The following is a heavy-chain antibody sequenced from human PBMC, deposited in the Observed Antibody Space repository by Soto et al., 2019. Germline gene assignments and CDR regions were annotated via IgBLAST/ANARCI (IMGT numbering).Heavy chain of an antibody. CDR2: ISSSSSYI. V-gene: IGHV3-21*01. J-gene: IGHJ4*02. CDR3: ARDQPGYSYGYGLGY. Sequence: GGSLRVCWAASGLTCVSYGVSWVRQAPGKGLEWVSSISSSSSYIYYADSVKGRFTISRDNAKNSLYLQMNSLRAEDTAVYYCARDQPGYSYGYGLGYWGQGTLVTVSS. D-gene: IGHD5-18*01. CDR1: GLTCVSYG.